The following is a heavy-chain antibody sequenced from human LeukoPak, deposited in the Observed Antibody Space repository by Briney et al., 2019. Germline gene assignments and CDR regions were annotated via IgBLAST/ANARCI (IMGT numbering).Heavy chain of an antibody. J-gene: IGHJ4*02. V-gene: IGHV3-7*01. CDR3: VRDLGHSRHYFEY. Sequence: PGGSLRLSCAASGFSFSSSFMNWVRLTPGRELEWVACISQDGSETFYMDSVRGRFTISRDNTKNSLFLHMNSLRAEDTAVYFCVRDLGHSRHYFEYWGQGALVTVSS. CDR1: GFSFSSSF. CDR2: ISQDGSET. D-gene: IGHD7-27*01.